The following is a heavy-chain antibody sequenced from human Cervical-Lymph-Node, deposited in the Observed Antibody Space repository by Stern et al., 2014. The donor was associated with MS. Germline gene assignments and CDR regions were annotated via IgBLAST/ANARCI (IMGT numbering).Heavy chain of an antibody. J-gene: IGHJ2*01. CDR2: ISYDVSTK. D-gene: IGHD4-17*01. CDR3: AKDWEYDGDIGWYSDV. CDR1: GFDFSHYG. V-gene: IGHV3-30*18. Sequence: VQLVESGGGVVQPGRSLRVSCAASGFDFSHYGMNWVRQAPGKGLEWVAFISYDVSTKYYADSVKVRFTISRDNSNDMVYLQMDSLRTEDTAVYYCAKDWEYDGDIGWYSDVWGRGTLVTVSS.